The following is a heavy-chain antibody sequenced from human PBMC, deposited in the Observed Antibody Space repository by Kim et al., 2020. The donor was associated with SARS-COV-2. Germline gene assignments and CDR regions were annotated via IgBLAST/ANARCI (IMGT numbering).Heavy chain of an antibody. J-gene: IGHJ4*02. CDR3: VTAFSLSSGGN. CDR2: TTSSTT. CDR1: GFPLSSDN. V-gene: IGHV3-48*02. Sequence: GGSLRLSCEVSGFPLSSDNIHWVRQAPGEGLQWVSYTTSSTTYYADSVKGRFTISRDIAKNSLFLQMNSLRDEDTAVYYCVTAFSLSSGGNWGQGTLVTVSS. D-gene: IGHD3-16*02.